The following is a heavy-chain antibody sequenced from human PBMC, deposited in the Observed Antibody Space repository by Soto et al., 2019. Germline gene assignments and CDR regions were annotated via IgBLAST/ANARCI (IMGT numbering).Heavy chain of an antibody. Sequence: QLLQAGVGLGQPGASLTLYCAASGFTFGTNDMSWVRHAPGEGLEWVSTIDGSGGITYYADSVKGRFTISRDNSRKTVYLQMNSLRGDDTALYYCLNNSGWVNTWGQGALVTVSS. CDR3: LNNSGWVNT. D-gene: IGHD3-10*01. V-gene: IGHV3-23*01. CDR1: GFTFGTND. J-gene: IGHJ5*02. CDR2: IDGSGGIT.